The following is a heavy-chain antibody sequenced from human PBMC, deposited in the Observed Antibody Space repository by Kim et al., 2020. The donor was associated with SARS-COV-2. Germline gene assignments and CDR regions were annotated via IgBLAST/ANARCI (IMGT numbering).Heavy chain of an antibody. D-gene: IGHD3-10*01. J-gene: IGHJ4*02. CDR1: LFTFINYS. V-gene: IGHV3-23*01. CDR3: AKVRMRFGELLYSHFDY. CDR2: IIFIFFIT. Sequence: GGSLRLSFSSSLFTFINYSIIFFLHSPFNFLYFFSSIIFIFFITYYSYSFNFLFTISIYNSKNTLYLQMNSLRAEDTAIYYCAKVRMRFGELLYSHFDYWGQGTLVTVSS.